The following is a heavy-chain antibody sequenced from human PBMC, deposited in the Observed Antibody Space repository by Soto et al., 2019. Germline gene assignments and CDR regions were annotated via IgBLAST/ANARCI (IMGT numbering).Heavy chain of an antibody. CDR3: ARDRGRSCSGGTCPFDY. V-gene: IGHV1-18*01. J-gene: IGHJ4*02. CDR1: GYTFINSG. Sequence: ASVKVSCKPSGYTFINSGITWVRQAPGQGLEWMGWISGYDGNTNYAPKLQGRVTMTRDTSTSTVYMELRSLRSDDTAVYYCARDRGRSCSGGTCPFDYWGQGTLVTVSS. D-gene: IGHD2-15*01. CDR2: ISGYDGNT.